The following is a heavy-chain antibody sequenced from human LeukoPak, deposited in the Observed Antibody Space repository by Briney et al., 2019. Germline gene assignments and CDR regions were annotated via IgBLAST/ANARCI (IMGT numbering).Heavy chain of an antibody. V-gene: IGHV3-53*01. CDR2: IYSGGTT. D-gene: IGHD2-15*01. J-gene: IGHJ6*03. CDR3: ARGAGAATAGYYYYYMDV. CDR1: GFTVSSNY. Sequence: GGSLRLSCAASGFTVSSNYLSWVRQAPGRGLEWVSVIYSGGTTYYADSVKGRFTIFRDNSKNTLYIKMTSLRAEDTAVYYCARGAGAATAGYYYYYMDVWGKGTTVTVSS.